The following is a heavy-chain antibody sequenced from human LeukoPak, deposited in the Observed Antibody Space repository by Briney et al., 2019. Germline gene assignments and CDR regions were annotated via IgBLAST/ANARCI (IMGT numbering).Heavy chain of an antibody. J-gene: IGHJ5*02. CDR1: GVSISSYY. CDR2: IYYTGST. V-gene: IGHV4-59*01. CDR3: ARGLYCSSTSCYRGTAGFDP. D-gene: IGHD2-2*01. Sequence: SETLSLTCTVSGVSISSYYWSWIRQPPGKGLEWIGYIYYTGSTNYNPSLKSRVTVSVDTSKNQFSLKLSSVTAADTAVYYCARGLYCSSTSCYRGTAGFDPWGQGTLVTVSS.